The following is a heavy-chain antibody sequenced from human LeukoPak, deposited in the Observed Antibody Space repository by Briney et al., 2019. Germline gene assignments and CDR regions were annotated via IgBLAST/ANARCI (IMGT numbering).Heavy chain of an antibody. V-gene: IGHV1-2*02. CDR3: ARGYCTGGSCSGAWFDP. CDR2: INPNSGGT. Sequence: ASVKVSCKTSGYTFTDYHMHWVRQAAGQGLEWMGWINPNSGGTNYAQKFQGRVTMTRDTSINTAYIELNRLRSDDTAVYYCARGYCTGGSCSGAWFDPWGQGTLVTVSS. J-gene: IGHJ5*02. D-gene: IGHD2-15*01. CDR1: GYTFTDYH.